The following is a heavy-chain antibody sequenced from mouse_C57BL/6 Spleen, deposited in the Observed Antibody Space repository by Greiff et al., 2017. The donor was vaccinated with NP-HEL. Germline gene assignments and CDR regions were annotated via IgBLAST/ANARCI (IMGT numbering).Heavy chain of an antibody. CDR2: ISNGGGST. V-gene: IGHV5-12*01. CDR3: ARPDYSNHDWYFDV. J-gene: IGHJ1*03. D-gene: IGHD2-5*01. Sequence: EVQGVESGGGLVQPGGSLKLSCAASGFTFSDYYMYWVRQTPEKRLEWVAYISNGGGSTYYPDTVKGRFTISRDNAKNTLYLQMSRLKSEDTAMYYCARPDYSNHDWYFDVWGTGTTVTVSS. CDR1: GFTFSDYY.